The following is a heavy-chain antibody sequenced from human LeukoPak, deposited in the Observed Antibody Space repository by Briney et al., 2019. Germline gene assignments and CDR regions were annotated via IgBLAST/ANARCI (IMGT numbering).Heavy chain of an antibody. CDR3: ARTGYYGSGSYYPLDY. V-gene: IGHV1-46*01. Sequence: GASVKVSCKASGYTFTSYHMHWVRQAPGQGLEWMGLINPSGGSTSYAQKFQGRVTMTRDTSTSTVYMELSSLRSEDTAVYYCARTGYYGSGSYYPLDYWGQGTLVTVSS. CDR1: GYTFTSYH. J-gene: IGHJ4*02. D-gene: IGHD3-10*01. CDR2: INPSGGST.